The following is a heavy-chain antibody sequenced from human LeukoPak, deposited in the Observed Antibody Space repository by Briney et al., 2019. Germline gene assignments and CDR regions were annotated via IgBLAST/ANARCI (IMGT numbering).Heavy chain of an antibody. D-gene: IGHD4-17*01. V-gene: IGHV1-18*01. CDR3: ARDPRHMVTTKYNAFDI. Sequence: GASVKVSCKTSGYTFTDYGFSRVRQAPGQGLEWMGWISPYNGNTRYTQKFQDRVTMTTDTSAGTAYMELRSLRSDDTAVYYCARDPRHMVTTKYNAFDIWGQGTMVTVSS. CDR1: GYTFTDYG. CDR2: ISPYNGNT. J-gene: IGHJ3*02.